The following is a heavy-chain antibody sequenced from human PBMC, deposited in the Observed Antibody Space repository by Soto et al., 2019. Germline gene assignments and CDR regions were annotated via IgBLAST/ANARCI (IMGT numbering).Heavy chain of an antibody. CDR1: GGTFSSYP. Sequence: QVQLVQSGAEVKKPGSSVKVSCKASGGTFSSYPITWVRQAPGQGLEWMGGIIPIFGTTNYAQEFQGRVTITATQTTSTAFMGLSSVRSEDTAVYCCARVRGIATMGGDFDMWGQGTMVTVSS. CDR2: IIPIFGTT. V-gene: IGHV1-69*12. CDR3: ARVRGIATMGGDFDM. D-gene: IGHD4-17*01. J-gene: IGHJ3*02.